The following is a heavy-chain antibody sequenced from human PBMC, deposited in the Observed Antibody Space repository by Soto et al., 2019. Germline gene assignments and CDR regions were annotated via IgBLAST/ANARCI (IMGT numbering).Heavy chain of an antibody. CDR2: IYDSGST. CDR1: GGSISRGGYS. D-gene: IGHD6-6*01. CDR3: ARGSSSYYDYGMDV. J-gene: IGHJ6*02. Sequence: SETLSLTCVVSGGSISRGGYSWTWIRQPPGKALEWIGNIYDSGSTSYNPSLKSRVTMSVDTSKNQFSLRLTSVTAADTAVYFCARGSSSYYDYGMDVWGQGTTVTVSS. V-gene: IGHV4-30-2*01.